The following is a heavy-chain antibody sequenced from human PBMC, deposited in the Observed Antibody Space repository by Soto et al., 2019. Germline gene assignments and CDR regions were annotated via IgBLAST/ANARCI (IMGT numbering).Heavy chain of an antibody. J-gene: IGHJ4*02. CDR3: ARAGGTTVTGLWHFDS. Sequence: QVQLEESGGGVDQPGRSLRLSCEASGFTFNTYSMHWVRQPPGKGLEWLAAIWYDGTQKYYADSVKGRFIISRDNSKKTLYLEMNSVRAEDTAVYYCARAGGTTVTGLWHFDSWGQGTLVTVSS. CDR1: GFTFNTYS. CDR2: IWYDGTQK. V-gene: IGHV3-33*01. D-gene: IGHD4-17*01.